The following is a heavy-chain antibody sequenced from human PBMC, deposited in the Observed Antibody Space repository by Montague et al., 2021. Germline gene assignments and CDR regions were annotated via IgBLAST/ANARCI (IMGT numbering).Heavy chain of an antibody. Sequence: SETLSLTCIVSGGSISSSHYHWGWLRQPPGHGLEWIGSITYTGNTYYNPSLKSRVTMSVDTSRNQFYLKLTSVTAADTAVYYCARLDIVLIYWGFDYWGQGTLVTVSS. V-gene: IGHV4-39*01. CDR3: ARLDIVLIYWGFDY. D-gene: IGHD2-8*01. J-gene: IGHJ4*02. CDR1: GGSISSSHYH. CDR2: ITYTGNT.